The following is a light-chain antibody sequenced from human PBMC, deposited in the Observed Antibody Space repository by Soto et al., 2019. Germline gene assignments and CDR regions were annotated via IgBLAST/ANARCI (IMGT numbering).Light chain of an antibody. CDR3: QQSYSPSYT. Sequence: DIQMTQSPSSLSASVGDRVTITCRASQSISSYLNWYQQKPGKAPNLLIYAASTLQSGVPSRVIGSGSGTEFTLTISSLQPEDFATYYCQQSYSPSYTFGQGTKLEIK. CDR2: AAS. V-gene: IGKV1-39*01. J-gene: IGKJ2*01. CDR1: QSISSY.